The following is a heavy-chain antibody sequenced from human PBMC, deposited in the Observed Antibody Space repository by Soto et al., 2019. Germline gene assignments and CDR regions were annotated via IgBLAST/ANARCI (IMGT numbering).Heavy chain of an antibody. V-gene: IGHV3-53*01. D-gene: IGHD3-10*01. CDR3: ARDRVFYGMDV. Sequence: PGGSLRLSCAASGFTFSSYAMSWVRQAPGKGLEWVSHIYSGGSIYYADSVKGRFTISRDNSRNTVYLQMNTLRAEDTAVYYCARDRVFYGMDVWGQGTTVTVSS. J-gene: IGHJ6*02. CDR2: IYSGGSI. CDR1: GFTFSSYA.